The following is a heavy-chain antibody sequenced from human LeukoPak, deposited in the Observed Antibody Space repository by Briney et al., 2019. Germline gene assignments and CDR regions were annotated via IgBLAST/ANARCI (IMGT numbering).Heavy chain of an antibody. CDR1: GFTFSSYA. Sequence: QSGGSLRLSCAASGFTFSSYAMSWVRQAPGKGLEWVSTISGSGGSTYYADSVKGRFTISRDNSKNTLYLQMNSLRAEDTAVYYCARVPTMVRGSTKIDYWGQGTLVTVSS. CDR2: ISGSGGST. CDR3: ARVPTMVRGSTKIDY. V-gene: IGHV3-23*01. J-gene: IGHJ4*02. D-gene: IGHD3-10*01.